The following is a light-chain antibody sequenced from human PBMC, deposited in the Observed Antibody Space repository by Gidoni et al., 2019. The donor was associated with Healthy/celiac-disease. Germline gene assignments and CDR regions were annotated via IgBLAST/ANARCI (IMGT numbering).Light chain of an antibody. CDR3: QQYKNWPSWT. V-gene: IGKV3-15*01. CDR1: QSVSSN. Sequence: ELVMTQSPATLSVSPGERATLSCRASQSVSSNLAWYQQKPGQAPRRLIYGASTRATGIPDRSSGSGSGTEFTLTSTSLQSEDFAFYCCQQYKNWPSWTFGQGTKVEIK. J-gene: IGKJ1*01. CDR2: GAS.